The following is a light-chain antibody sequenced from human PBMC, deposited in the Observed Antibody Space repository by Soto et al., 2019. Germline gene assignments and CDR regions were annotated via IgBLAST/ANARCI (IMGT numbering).Light chain of an antibody. CDR2: GAS. V-gene: IGKV3-15*01. Sequence: EIVMTQSPATLSVSPGERATLSCRASQSVGANLAWYQQKPGQAPRLLIYGASTRAAGISPRFSGGGSGTEFTLTISSLQSEDFGVYYCQQYTYWPRTSGQGTKVGIK. CDR3: QQYTYWPRT. CDR1: QSVGAN. J-gene: IGKJ1*01.